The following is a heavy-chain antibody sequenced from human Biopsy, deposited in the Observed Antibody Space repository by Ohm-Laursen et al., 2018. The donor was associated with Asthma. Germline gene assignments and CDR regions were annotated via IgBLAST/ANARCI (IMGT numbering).Heavy chain of an antibody. V-gene: IGHV3-30*03. Sequence: SLRLSCAASGFTFDDYGMDWVRQAPGKGLEWVALMSYDGSIKDYADSVKGRFTIPRDNSMNTLYLHMNSLRVEDTAVYYCARGLDYSGRSGFDYWGQGTLVTVSS. D-gene: IGHD3-10*01. J-gene: IGHJ4*02. CDR1: GFTFDDYG. CDR2: MSYDGSIK. CDR3: ARGLDYSGRSGFDY.